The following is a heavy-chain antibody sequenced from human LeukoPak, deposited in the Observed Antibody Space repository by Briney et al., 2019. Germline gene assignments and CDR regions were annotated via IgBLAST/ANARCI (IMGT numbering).Heavy chain of an antibody. CDR3: ARADVVVTAGGYYYYGMDV. CDR1: GGSISSGGYY. V-gene: IGHV4-31*03. Sequence: TLSLTCTVSGGSISSGGYYWSWIRQHPGKGLEWIGYIYYSGSTYYNPSLKSRVTISVDTSKNQFSLKLSSVTAADTAVYYCARADVVVTAGGYYYYGMDVWGQGTTVAVSS. D-gene: IGHD2-21*02. J-gene: IGHJ6*02. CDR2: IYYSGST.